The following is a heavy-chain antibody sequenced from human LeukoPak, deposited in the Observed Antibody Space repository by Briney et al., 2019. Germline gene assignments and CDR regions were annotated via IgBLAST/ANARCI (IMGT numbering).Heavy chain of an antibody. V-gene: IGHV3-23*01. CDR1: GFTFNTHA. D-gene: IGHD3-10*01. Sequence: GGSLRLSCEASGFTFNTHAMSWVRQAPEKGLEWVASITSSGSTPFYADSVRGRFTISRDNSKNTLYLQMNSLRGEDTAVYYCAKDRPNFYETSGAYYKPKGDFWGQGSLVTVSS. CDR3: AKDRPNFYETSGAYYKPKGDF. J-gene: IGHJ4*02. CDR2: ITSSGSTP.